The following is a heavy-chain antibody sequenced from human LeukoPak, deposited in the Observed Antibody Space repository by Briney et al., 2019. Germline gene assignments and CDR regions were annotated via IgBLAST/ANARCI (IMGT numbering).Heavy chain of an antibody. CDR1: GFTFSSYA. V-gene: IGHV3-30-3*01. D-gene: IGHD6-13*01. Sequence: GGSLRLSCAASGFTFSSYAMHWVRQAPGKGLEGVAVISYDGSNKYYADSVKGRFTISRDNSKNALYLQTNSLRAEDTAVYYCARDAQKRQQSATRLDYWGQGTLVTVSS. CDR2: ISYDGSNK. CDR3: ARDAQKRQQSATRLDY. J-gene: IGHJ4*02.